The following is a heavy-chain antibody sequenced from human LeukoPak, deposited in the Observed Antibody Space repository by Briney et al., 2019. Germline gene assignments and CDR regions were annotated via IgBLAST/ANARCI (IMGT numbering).Heavy chain of an antibody. CDR3: ARDISGWWNYGMDV. J-gene: IGHJ6*02. CDR1: GGSISSYY. CDR2: IYYSGST. D-gene: IGHD6-19*01. Sequence: SETLSLTCTVSGGSISSYYWSWIRQPPGKGLEWIGYIYYSGSTNYNPSLKSRVTISVDTSKNQFSLKLSSVTAADTAVYYCARDISGWWNYGMDVWGQGTTVTVSS. V-gene: IGHV4-59*01.